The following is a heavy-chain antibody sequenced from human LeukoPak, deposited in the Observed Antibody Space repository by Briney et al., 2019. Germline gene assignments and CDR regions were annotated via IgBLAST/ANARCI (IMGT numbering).Heavy chain of an antibody. V-gene: IGHV3-7*01. J-gene: IGHJ1*01. CDR1: GFTFSNSW. D-gene: IGHD4-11*01. CDR3: ATYSILNAREFRY. Sequence: PGGCLRLSCAGSGFTFSNSWMGWVRQAPGKGLEWVANVQHIGGETYYVDSVKGRFTISRDNAKNSVYLQMNSLGADDTAVYYCATYSILNAREFRYWGQGTVVTVTS. CDR2: VQHIGGET.